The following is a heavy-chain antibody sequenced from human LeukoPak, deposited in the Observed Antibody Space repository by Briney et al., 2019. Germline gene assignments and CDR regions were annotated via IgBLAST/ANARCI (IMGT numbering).Heavy chain of an antibody. CDR2: IYHSGST. Sequence: SETLSLTCTVSGYSISSGYYWGWIRQPPGKGLEWIGSIYHSGSTYYNPSLKSRVTISVDTSKNQFSLKLTSATAADTAVYYCARGGDSGSFAATSRCWFDPWGRGTLVTVSS. D-gene: IGHD1-26*01. CDR3: ARGGDSGSFAATSRCWFDP. J-gene: IGHJ5*02. V-gene: IGHV4-38-2*02. CDR1: GYSISSGYY.